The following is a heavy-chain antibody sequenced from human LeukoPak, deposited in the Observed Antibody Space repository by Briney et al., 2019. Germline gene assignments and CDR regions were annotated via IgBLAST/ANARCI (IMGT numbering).Heavy chain of an antibody. D-gene: IGHD5-18*01. CDR3: ARAYSYVSY. V-gene: IGHV3-7*01. CDR2: IKQDGSDK. J-gene: IGHJ4*02. CDR1: GFTFSSYW. Sequence: QPGGSQRLSCAASGFTFSSYWMTWVRQAPGKGLEWVAKIKQDGSDKYYVDSVKGRFTISRDNAKNSLYLQMNSLRAEDTAVYYCARAYSYVSYWGQRALVTVSS.